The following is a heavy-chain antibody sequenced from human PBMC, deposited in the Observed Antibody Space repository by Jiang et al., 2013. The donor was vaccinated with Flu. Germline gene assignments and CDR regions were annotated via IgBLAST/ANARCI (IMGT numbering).Heavy chain of an antibody. CDR3: ARDLREQWLEYYYYGMDI. CDR2: SSAYNGDT. J-gene: IGHJ6*02. V-gene: IGHV1-18*01. D-gene: IGHD6-19*01. Sequence: GYTFRSYGVSWVRQAPGQGLEWMGWSSAYNGDTKYAQKFQDRVIMTTDTSTSTAYMELTDLRSDDTAVYYCARDLREQWLEYYYYGMDIWGQGTTVTVSS. CDR1: GYTFRSYG.